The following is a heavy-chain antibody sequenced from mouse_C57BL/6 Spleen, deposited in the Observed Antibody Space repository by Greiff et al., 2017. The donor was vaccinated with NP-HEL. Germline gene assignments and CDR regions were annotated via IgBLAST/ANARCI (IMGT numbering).Heavy chain of an antibody. CDR2: ISNGGGST. V-gene: IGHV5-12*01. J-gene: IGHJ4*01. CDR3: ARETAGPYAMDY. CDR1: GFTFSDYY. D-gene: IGHD3-2*01. Sequence: EVHLVESGGGLVQPGGSLKLSCAASGFTFSDYYMYWVRQTPEKRLEWVAYISNGGGSTYYPDTVKGRFTISRDNAKNTLYLQMSRLKSEDTAMYYCARETAGPYAMDYWGQGTSVTVSS.